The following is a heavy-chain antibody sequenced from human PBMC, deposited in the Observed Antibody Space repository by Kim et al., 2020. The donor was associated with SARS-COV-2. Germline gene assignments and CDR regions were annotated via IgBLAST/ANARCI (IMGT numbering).Heavy chain of an antibody. V-gene: IGHV3-23*01. CDR1: GFTFSSYA. Sequence: GGSLRLSCAASGFTFSSYAMSWVRQAPGKGLEWVSTISDSGGSRDYTDSVKGRFTISRDNSKNTLYLQMNSLRAEDTAVYYCAKRRDGYNKGGGAYYYGMDVWGQGTTVTVSS. CDR3: AKRRDGYNKGGGAYYYGMDV. CDR2: ISDSGGSR. J-gene: IGHJ6*02. D-gene: IGHD5-12*01.